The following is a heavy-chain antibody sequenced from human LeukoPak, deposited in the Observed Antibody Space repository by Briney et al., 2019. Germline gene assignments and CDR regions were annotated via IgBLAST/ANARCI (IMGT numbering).Heavy chain of an antibody. CDR1: GLRIRNYG. CDR2: IYYDGSNQ. V-gene: IGHV3-33*01. CDR3: ARDRDGYNDWFDY. J-gene: IGHJ4*02. Sequence: PGGSLRLSCVVSGLRIRNYGMHWVRKAPGKGLEWVAVIYYDGSNQYYVDSVKGRFTVSRDNAKNTLYLQMDSLRAEDTAVYYCARDRDGYNDWFDYWGQGTLVTVSS. D-gene: IGHD5-24*01.